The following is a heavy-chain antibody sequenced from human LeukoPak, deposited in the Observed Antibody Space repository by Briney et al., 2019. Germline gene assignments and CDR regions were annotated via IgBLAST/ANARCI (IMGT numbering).Heavy chain of an antibody. CDR3: ARARIGMGY. CDR1: GFTFSSSW. J-gene: IGHJ4*02. V-gene: IGHV3-7*03. D-gene: IGHD1-26*01. CDR2: IKEDGSEE. Sequence: GGSLRLSCAASGFTFSSSWMSWVRQAPGKGLESVANIKEDGSEEYYVDSVKGRFTISRDNAKNSLFLQMNSLRAEDTAVYYCARARIGMGYWGQGTLVTVSS.